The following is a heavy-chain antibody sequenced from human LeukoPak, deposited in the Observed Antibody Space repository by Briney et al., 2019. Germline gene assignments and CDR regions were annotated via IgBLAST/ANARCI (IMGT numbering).Heavy chain of an antibody. D-gene: IGHD1-26*01. CDR3: VRREGFFYYFDY. V-gene: IGHV3-48*03. Sequence: GGSLRLSCAASGFSFSSYEMNWVRQAPGKGLEWVSYISSSGRTIYYADSVKGRFTIPRDNAKNSLYLQMNSLRAEDTAVYYCVRREGFFYYFDYWGQGTLVTVSS. CDR2: ISSSGRTI. CDR1: GFSFSSYE. J-gene: IGHJ4*02.